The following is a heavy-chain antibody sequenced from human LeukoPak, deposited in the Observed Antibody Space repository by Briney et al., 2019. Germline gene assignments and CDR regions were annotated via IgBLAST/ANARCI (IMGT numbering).Heavy chain of an antibody. Sequence: GASVKVSCKASGYTFTSYGISWVRQAPGQGLEWMGWISAYNGNTNYAQKLQGRVTMTTDTSTSTAYMELRSLRSDDTAVYYCARGRRIDSSSWYYFDYWGQGTLVTVSS. CDR1: GYTFTSYG. D-gene: IGHD6-13*01. J-gene: IGHJ4*02. CDR3: ARGRRIDSSSWYYFDY. V-gene: IGHV1-18*01. CDR2: ISAYNGNT.